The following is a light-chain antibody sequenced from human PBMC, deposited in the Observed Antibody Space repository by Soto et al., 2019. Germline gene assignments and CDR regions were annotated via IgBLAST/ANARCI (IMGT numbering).Light chain of an antibody. CDR2: SNN. J-gene: IGLJ1*01. CDR3: AAWDDSLNAYV. V-gene: IGLV1-44*01. CDR1: SSNIGSNT. Sequence: QTVVTQPPSASGTPGQRVTISCSGGSSNIGSNTVNWYHQLPGTAPKVLIYSNNQRPSGVPDRFSGSKSGTSASLAISGPQSEDEADYYCAAWDDSLNAYVFGTGTKLTVL.